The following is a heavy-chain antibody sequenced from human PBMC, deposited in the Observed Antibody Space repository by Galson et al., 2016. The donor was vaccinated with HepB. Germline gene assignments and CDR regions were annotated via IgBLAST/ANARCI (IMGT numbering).Heavy chain of an antibody. Sequence: QSGAEVKKPGESLKISCKASGFSFTSYWISWVHQMPGKGLEYMGRIDPSDSYTNYSPSFQGHVTISADKSTNTADLQWSSLKASDTGMYFCASRPGLPGYWGQGTLVTVSS. J-gene: IGHJ4*02. CDR2: IDPSDSYT. V-gene: IGHV5-10-1*01. D-gene: IGHD4-11*01. CDR1: GFSFTSYW. CDR3: ASRPGLPGY.